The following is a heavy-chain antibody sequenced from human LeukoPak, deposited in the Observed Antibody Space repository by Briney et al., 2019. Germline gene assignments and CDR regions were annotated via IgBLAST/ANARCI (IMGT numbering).Heavy chain of an antibody. V-gene: IGHV3-74*01. Sequence: GGSLRLSCAASEFTFSSYWMHWVRQAPGKGLVWVSRINSDGSSTSYADSVKGRFTISRDNAKNSLYLQMSSLRAEDTAVYYCARVNYDSSGYYRSAPFDYWGQGTLVTVSS. CDR1: EFTFSSYW. CDR2: INSDGSST. D-gene: IGHD3-22*01. J-gene: IGHJ4*02. CDR3: ARVNYDSSGYYRSAPFDY.